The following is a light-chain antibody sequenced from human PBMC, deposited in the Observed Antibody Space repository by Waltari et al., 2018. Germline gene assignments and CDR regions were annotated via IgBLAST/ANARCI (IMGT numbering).Light chain of an antibody. V-gene: IGKV4-1*01. CDR3: QQYASIPHT. CDR1: QSVLYSSNNRNY. Sequence: DTVMIQSPDSLAVSLGERATINCKSSQSVLYSSNNRNYLAWYQQKPGQPPRLLIYWASTRESGVPDRCSGSGSGTDFTLVISSLQAEDVGVYYCQQYASIPHTFGRGTKLEIK. J-gene: IGKJ2*01. CDR2: WAS.